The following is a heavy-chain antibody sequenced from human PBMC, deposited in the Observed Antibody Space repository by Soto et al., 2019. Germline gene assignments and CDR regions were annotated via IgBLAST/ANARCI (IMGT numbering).Heavy chain of an antibody. V-gene: IGHV3-30*04. CDR3: TRGYRGMVPCYFDC. D-gene: IGHD3-10*01. Sequence: QVQLVESGGGVVQPGRSLRLSCAASGLTFSYYAMHWVRQAPGKGLEWVAVISDDGRNKDYADSVKGRFTMSRDNSKNTLYLEINSLRPADTAIYYCTRGYRGMVPCYFDCWGQGTRVTVSS. CDR1: GLTFSYYA. CDR2: ISDDGRNK. J-gene: IGHJ4*02.